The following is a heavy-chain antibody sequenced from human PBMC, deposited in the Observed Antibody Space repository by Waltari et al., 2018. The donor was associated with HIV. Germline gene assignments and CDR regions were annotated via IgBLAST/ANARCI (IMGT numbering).Heavy chain of an antibody. Sequence: QLQLQTSGPGLVKHSKTLSLTCTVSGGSISSGHYYWGWIRLPPGKGGEGIGSIFSTGSTYDYPSRRGRATMSVETSKNRFSLQLGSVTAADTAVYYCARQRQSRRDPFDYWGQGTLVTVSS. V-gene: IGHV4-39*01. J-gene: IGHJ4*02. CDR3: ARQRQSRRDPFDY. CDR1: GGSISSGHYY. CDR2: IFSTGST.